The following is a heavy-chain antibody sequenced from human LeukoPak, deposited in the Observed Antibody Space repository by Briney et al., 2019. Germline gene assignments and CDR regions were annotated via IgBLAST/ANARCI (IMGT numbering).Heavy chain of an antibody. J-gene: IGHJ4*02. CDR3: ARGYSGGWYGY. CDR2: INHSGST. D-gene: IGHD6-19*01. CDR1: GGSFSGYY. V-gene: IGHV4-34*01. Sequence: SETLSLTXAVYGGSFSGYYWSWIRQPPGKGLEWIGEINHSGSTNYNPSLKSRVTISVDTSKNQFSLKLSSVTAADTAVYYCARGYSGGWYGYWGQGTLVTVSS.